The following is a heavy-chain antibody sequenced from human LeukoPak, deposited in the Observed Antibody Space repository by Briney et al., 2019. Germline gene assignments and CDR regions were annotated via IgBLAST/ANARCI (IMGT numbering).Heavy chain of an antibody. CDR1: GYTFTGYY. Sequence: ASVKVSCTASGYTFTGYYMHWVRQAPGQGLEWMGWINPNSGGTNYAQKFQGRVTMTRDTSISTAYMELTRLRSDDTAVYYCARGGDYYDSSGYYDDAFDIWGRGTMVTVSS. CDR2: INPNSGGT. CDR3: ARGGDYYDSSGYYDDAFDI. J-gene: IGHJ3*02. D-gene: IGHD3-22*01. V-gene: IGHV1-2*02.